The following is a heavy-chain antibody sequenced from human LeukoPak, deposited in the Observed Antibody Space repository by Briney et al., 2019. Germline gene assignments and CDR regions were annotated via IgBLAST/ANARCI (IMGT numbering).Heavy chain of an antibody. CDR1: GGSFSQYY. V-gene: IGHV4-34*01. CDR2: INYSGGN. CDR3: AKFATVTTPNWIDP. Sequence: SETLSLTCAVYGGSFSQYYWSWMRQPPGKGLEWIGEINYSGGNNYNPSLKSRLTISVDTSKNQFSLKLTSVTAADTAVYYCAKFATVTTPNWIDPWGQGILVVVSS. J-gene: IGHJ5*02. D-gene: IGHD4-17*01.